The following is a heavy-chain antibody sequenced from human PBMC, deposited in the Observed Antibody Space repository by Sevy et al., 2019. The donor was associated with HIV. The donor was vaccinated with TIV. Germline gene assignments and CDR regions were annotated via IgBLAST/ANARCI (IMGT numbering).Heavy chain of an antibody. CDR2: TAYDGSNQ. Sequence: GGSLRLSCAASGFTFSSYPMHWVRQAPGKGLEWVAVTAYDGSNQFYAGSVKGRFTISRDNSKNTLYLQMNSLRVEDTAVYYCARPRESGSLIPANPSDYWGQGTLVTVSS. CDR1: GFTFSSYP. V-gene: IGHV3-30-3*01. CDR3: ARPRESGSLIPANPSDY. D-gene: IGHD5-12*01. J-gene: IGHJ4*02.